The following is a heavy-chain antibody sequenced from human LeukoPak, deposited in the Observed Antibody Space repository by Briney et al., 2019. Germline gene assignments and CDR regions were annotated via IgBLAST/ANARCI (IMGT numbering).Heavy chain of an antibody. J-gene: IGHJ4*02. CDR1: GFTFSNYW. V-gene: IGHV3-7*03. D-gene: IGHD3-3*01. Sequence: GGSLRLSCAASGFTFSNYWMSWVRQTPGKGLEWVANIKEDGSDKYYVDSLKGRFTISRDNAKNSLCLQMNSLRAEDTAVYYCAKDRTRQAYWGQGTLVTVSS. CDR3: AKDRTRQAY. CDR2: IKEDGSDK.